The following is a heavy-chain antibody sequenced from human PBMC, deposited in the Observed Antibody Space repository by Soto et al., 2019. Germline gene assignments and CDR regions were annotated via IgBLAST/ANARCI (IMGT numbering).Heavy chain of an antibody. CDR3: ARDRDTAMMNYGMDV. CDR2: IYYSGST. CDR1: GGSISSYY. V-gene: IGHV4-59*01. J-gene: IGHJ6*02. Sequence: SETLSLTCTVSGGSISSYYWSWIRQPPGKGLEWIGYIYYSGSTNYNPSLKSRVTISVDTSKNQFSLKLSSVTAADTAVYYCARDRDTAMMNYGMDVWGQGTTVTV. D-gene: IGHD5-18*01.